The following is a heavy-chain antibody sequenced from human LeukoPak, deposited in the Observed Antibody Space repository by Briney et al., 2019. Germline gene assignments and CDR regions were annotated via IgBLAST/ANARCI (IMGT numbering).Heavy chain of an antibody. CDR3: AKSLSMATISC. CDR2: ISYDGSNK. CDR1: GFTFSSYA. J-gene: IGHJ4*02. D-gene: IGHD5-24*01. Sequence: GGSLRLSCAASGFTFSSYAMHWVRQAPGKGLEWVAVISYDGSNKYYADSVKGRFTISRDNSKNTLYLQMNSLRAEDTAVYYCAKSLSMATISCWGQGTLVTVSS. V-gene: IGHV3-30*04.